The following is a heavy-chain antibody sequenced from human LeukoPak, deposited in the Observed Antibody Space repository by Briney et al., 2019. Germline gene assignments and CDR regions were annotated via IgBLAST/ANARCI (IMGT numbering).Heavy chain of an antibody. CDR3: ARGEHYGSGSYYVYSYYYYGMDV. Sequence: GGSLRLSCAASGFTFSRFNMNWVRQAPGKGLEWISYISSGSSTMYYADSVKGRFTISRDNSKNTLYLQMNSLRAEDTAVYYCARGEHYGSGSYYVYSYYYYGMDVWGQGTTVTVSS. D-gene: IGHD3-10*01. CDR2: ISSGSSTM. J-gene: IGHJ6*02. CDR1: GFTFSRFN. V-gene: IGHV3-48*01.